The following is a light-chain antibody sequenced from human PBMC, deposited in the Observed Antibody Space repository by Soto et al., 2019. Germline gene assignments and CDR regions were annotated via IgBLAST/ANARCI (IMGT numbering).Light chain of an antibody. J-gene: IGKJ4*01. V-gene: IGKV3D-15*01. CDR2: DAS. CDR3: QQYNNWPPLT. CDR1: QSISGRY. Sequence: PGDRASLSCRASQSISGRYLAWYQQKPGQAPRLLIYDASSRATGIPDRFSGSGSGTDFILTISSLQSEDFAVYYCQQYNNWPPLTFGGGTKVAIK.